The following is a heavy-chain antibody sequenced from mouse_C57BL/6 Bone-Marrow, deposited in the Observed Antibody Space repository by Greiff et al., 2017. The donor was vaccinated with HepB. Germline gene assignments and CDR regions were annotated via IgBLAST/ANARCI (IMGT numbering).Heavy chain of an antibody. CDR2: ISNGGGST. V-gene: IGHV5-12*01. J-gene: IGHJ4*01. CDR3: ASHYGSSPYYYAMDY. CDR1: GFTFSDYY. Sequence: EVHLVESGGGLVQPGGSLKLSCAASGFTFSDYYMYWVRQTPEKRLEWVAYISNGGGSTYYPDTVKGRFTISRDNAKNTLYLQMSRLKSEDTAMYYCASHYGSSPYYYAMDYWGQGTSVTVSS. D-gene: IGHD1-1*01.